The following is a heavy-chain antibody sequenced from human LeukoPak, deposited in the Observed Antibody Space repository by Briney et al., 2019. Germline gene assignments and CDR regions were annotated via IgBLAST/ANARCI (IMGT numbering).Heavy chain of an antibody. CDR3: ARASGVYDSSGYYGDY. V-gene: IGHV4-31*11. Sequence: PSETLSLTCAVYGGSFSGYYWSWIRQHPGKGLEWIGYIYYSGSTYYNPSLKSRVTISVDTSKNQFSLKLSSVTAADTAVYYCARASGVYDSSGYYGDYWGQGTLVTVSS. J-gene: IGHJ4*02. CDR2: IYYSGST. CDR1: GGSFSGYY. D-gene: IGHD3-22*01.